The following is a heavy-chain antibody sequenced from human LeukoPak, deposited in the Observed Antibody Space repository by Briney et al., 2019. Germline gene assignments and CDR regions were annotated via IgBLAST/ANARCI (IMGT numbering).Heavy chain of an antibody. Sequence: GRSLRLSCAASGFTFSSYAMHWVRQAPGKGLEWVAVISYDGSNKYYADSVKGRFTISRDNSKNTLYLQMNSLRAEDTAVYYCAREAPRQYPFDYWGQGTPVTVSS. D-gene: IGHD2-2*01. CDR1: GFTFSSYA. CDR3: AREAPRQYPFDY. V-gene: IGHV3-30*01. CDR2: ISYDGSNK. J-gene: IGHJ4*02.